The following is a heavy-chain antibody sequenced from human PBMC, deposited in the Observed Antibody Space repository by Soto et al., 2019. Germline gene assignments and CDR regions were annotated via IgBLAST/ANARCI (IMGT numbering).Heavy chain of an antibody. J-gene: IGHJ6*02. D-gene: IGHD5-12*01. CDR3: TKNSGYDHYYGKEV. Sequence: EVQLLESGGGLVQPGGSLRLSCAASIFSFDIYAMSWVRQAPGKGLEWLSETTGSGGTAYYAGSVKGRFTISRDNSKNTRYLQMESLRAKDTDVYYCTKNSGYDHYYGKEVWGQGTTVIVSS. CDR1: IFSFDIYA. CDR2: TTGSGGTA. V-gene: IGHV3-23*01.